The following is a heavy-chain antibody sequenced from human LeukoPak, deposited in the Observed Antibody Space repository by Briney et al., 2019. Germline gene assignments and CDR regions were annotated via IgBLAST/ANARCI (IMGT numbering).Heavy chain of an antibody. J-gene: IGHJ5*02. V-gene: IGHV1-46*01. CDR3: ARQGRSDSYSAFNWFDP. CDR2: INPTGTGT. Sequence: ASVKVSCKASGYTFINNWMHWVRQAPGQGLEWIGLINPTGTGTLYAQKFQGRVTMTRDMSTNTVYMELSSLRSEDTAVYYCARQGRSDSYSAFNWFDPWGQGTLVTVSS. CDR1: GYTFINNW. D-gene: IGHD2-21*01.